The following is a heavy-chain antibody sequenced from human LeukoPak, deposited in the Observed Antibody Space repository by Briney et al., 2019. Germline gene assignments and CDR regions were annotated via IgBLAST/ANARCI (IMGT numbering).Heavy chain of an antibody. CDR2: ISTDGSST. J-gene: IGHJ3*01. CDR3: ARDFLHLGG. CDR1: GFTFSSYW. Sequence: GGSLRLSCAASGFTFSSYWVHWVRQAPGKGLVWASRISTDGSSTSYADSVKGRFTISRDNAKNTLYLQMNSLRAEDTAVYYCARDFLHLGGWGQGTMVTVSS. V-gene: IGHV3-74*01. D-gene: IGHD3-16*01.